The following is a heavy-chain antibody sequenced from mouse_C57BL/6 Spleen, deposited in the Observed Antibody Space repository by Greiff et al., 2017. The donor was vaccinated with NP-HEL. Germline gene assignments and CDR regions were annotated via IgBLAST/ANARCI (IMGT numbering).Heavy chain of an antibody. Sequence: VQLQQPGAELVKPGASVKLSCKASGYTFTSYWMHWVKQRPGQGLEWIGMIHPNSGSPNYNEKFKSKATLTVDKSSSTAYMQLSSLTSKDAAVYYCARERPIYYGNPWFAYWGQGTLVTVSA. J-gene: IGHJ3*01. CDR2: IHPNSGSP. CDR3: ARERPIYYGNPWFAY. D-gene: IGHD2-1*01. V-gene: IGHV1-64*01. CDR1: GYTFTSYW.